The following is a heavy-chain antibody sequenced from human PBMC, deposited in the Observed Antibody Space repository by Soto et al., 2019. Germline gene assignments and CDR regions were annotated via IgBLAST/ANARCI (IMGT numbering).Heavy chain of an antibody. CDR1: GYTFTSYD. D-gene: IGHD3-22*01. Sequence: ASVKVSCKASGYTFTSYDINWVRQATGQGLDCMGWMNPISGNTGYAQKFQGRVTMTRNTSISTAYMELSSLRSEDTAVYYCATGAYYYDSSGYPHPGMDVWGQGTTVTVSS. CDR3: ATGAYYYDSSGYPHPGMDV. J-gene: IGHJ6*02. CDR2: MNPISGNT. V-gene: IGHV1-8*01.